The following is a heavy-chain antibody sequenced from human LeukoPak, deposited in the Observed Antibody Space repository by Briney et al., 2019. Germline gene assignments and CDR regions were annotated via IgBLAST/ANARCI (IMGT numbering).Heavy chain of an antibody. CDR2: INPNSGGT. CDR3: ARIPIAEHYYYYGMDV. Sequence: ASVKVSCKASGYTFTGYYMHWVRQAPGQGLGWMGRINPNSGGTNYAQKFQGRVTMTRDTSISTAYMELSRLRSDDTAVYYCARIPIAEHYYYYGMDVWGQGTTVTVSS. J-gene: IGHJ6*02. V-gene: IGHV1-2*06. CDR1: GYTFTGYY. D-gene: IGHD6-13*01.